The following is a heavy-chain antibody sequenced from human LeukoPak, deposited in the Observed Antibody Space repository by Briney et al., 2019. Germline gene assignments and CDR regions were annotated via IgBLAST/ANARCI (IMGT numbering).Heavy chain of an antibody. V-gene: IGHV4-34*01. CDR2: INHSGST. CDR3: ARAPGAALD. CDR1: GGSFSGYY. J-gene: IGHJ4*02. D-gene: IGHD2-15*01. Sequence: SETLSLTCAVYGGSFSGYYWSWIRQPPGKGLEWIAEINHSGSTNYNPSLKSRVTISLDTSKNQFSLKLSSVTAADTAVYYCARAPGAALDWGQGTLVTVSS.